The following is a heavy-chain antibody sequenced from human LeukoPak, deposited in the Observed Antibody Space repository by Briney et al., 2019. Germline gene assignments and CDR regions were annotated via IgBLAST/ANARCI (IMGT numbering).Heavy chain of an antibody. CDR1: GFTFSSYA. J-gene: IGHJ6*02. V-gene: IGHV3-21*01. Sequence: GSLRLSCAASGFTFSSYAMSWVRQAPGKGLEWVSSISSSSSYIYYADSVKGRFTISRDNAKNSLYLQMNSLRAEDTAVYYCARVTEPPPPETFDYDILTGYYRYYGMDVWGQGTTVTVSS. CDR2: ISSSSSYI. CDR3: ARVTEPPPPETFDYDILTGYYRYYGMDV. D-gene: IGHD3-9*01.